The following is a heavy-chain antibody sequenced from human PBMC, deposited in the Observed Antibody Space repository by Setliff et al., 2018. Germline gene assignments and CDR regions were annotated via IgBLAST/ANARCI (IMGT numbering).Heavy chain of an antibody. Sequence: HPGGSLRLSCAASEFTFSYCAMRWVRQAPGKGLEWVAVVSYDGNYKYYADSVKSRFTIYRDNYKNTMYLQMNSLRAEDTAVYYCARDQGLTSYNWLDPWGQGTRVTVSS. J-gene: IGHJ5*02. CDR2: VSYDGNYK. CDR3: ARDQGLTSYNWLDP. V-gene: IGHV3-30-3*01. CDR1: EFTFSYCA. D-gene: IGHD3-16*02.